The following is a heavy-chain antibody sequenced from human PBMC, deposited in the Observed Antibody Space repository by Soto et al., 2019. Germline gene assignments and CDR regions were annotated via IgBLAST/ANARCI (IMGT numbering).Heavy chain of an antibody. D-gene: IGHD3-10*01. CDR2: IIPIFGTA. CDR3: ARGMVRGVIPISFDY. J-gene: IGHJ4*02. V-gene: IGHV1-69*01. Sequence: QVQLVQSGAAVKTPGSSVKVSCKASGGTFSSYAISWVRQAPGQGLEWMGGIIPIFGTANYAQKFQGRVTITADESTSTAYMELSSLRSEDTAVYYCARGMVRGVIPISFDYWGQGTLVTDSS. CDR1: GGTFSSYA.